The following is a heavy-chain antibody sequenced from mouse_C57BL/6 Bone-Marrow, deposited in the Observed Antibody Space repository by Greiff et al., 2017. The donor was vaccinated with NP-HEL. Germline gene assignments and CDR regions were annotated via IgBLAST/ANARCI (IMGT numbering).Heavy chain of an antibody. J-gene: IGHJ1*03. CDR1: GFTFSDYG. CDR2: ISSGSSTI. V-gene: IGHV5-17*01. D-gene: IGHD2-4*01. CDR3: ARPYDYNVHWYFDV. Sequence: EVQGVESGGGLVKPGGSLKLSCAASGFTFSDYGMHWVRQAPEQGLEWVAYISSGSSTIYYADTVKGRFTISRDNAKNTLFLQMTSLRSEDTAMYYCARPYDYNVHWYFDVWGTGTTVTVSS.